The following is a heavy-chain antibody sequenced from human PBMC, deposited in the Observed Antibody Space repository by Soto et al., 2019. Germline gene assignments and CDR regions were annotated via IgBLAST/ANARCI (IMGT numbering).Heavy chain of an antibody. V-gene: IGHV3-9*01. D-gene: IGHD6-13*01. CDR1: GFTFDDYA. J-gene: IGHJ4*02. CDR3: AKALYGSSSSPIDY. Sequence: QPXGSLRLSCAASGFTFDDYAMHWVRQAPGKGLEWVSYITWNSGYIGYADSVKGRFTISRDNANNSLYLQMNSLKPEDTAFYYCAKALYGSSSSPIDYWGQGTLVTV. CDR2: ITWNSGYI.